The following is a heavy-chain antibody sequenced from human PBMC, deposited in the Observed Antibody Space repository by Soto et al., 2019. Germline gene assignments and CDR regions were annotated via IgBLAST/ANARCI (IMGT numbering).Heavy chain of an antibody. CDR3: AKDTSYYYDSSDY. CDR1: GFTFRSYA. CDR2: ISGSGGST. V-gene: IGHV3-23*01. Sequence: PXWSLRFSCSSAGFTFRSYAMGWVRQTPGKGLEWVSAISGSGGSTYYADSVKGRFTISRDNSKNTLYLQMNSLRAEDTAVYYCAKDTSYYYDSSDYRGQGSLVTV. J-gene: IGHJ4*02. D-gene: IGHD3-22*01.